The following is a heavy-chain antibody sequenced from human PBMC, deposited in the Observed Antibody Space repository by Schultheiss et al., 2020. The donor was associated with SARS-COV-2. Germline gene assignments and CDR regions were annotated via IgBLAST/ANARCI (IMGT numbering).Heavy chain of an antibody. CDR1: GGSFSGYY. V-gene: IGHV3-23*01. CDR2: ISGSGGST. D-gene: IGHD1-26*01. CDR3: ARAGVGDFDY. J-gene: IGHJ4*02. Sequence: ETLSLTCAVYGGSFSGYYWSWIRQPPGKGLEWVSAISGSGGSTYYADSVKGRCTISRDNSKNTLYLQMNSLRAEDTAVYYCARAGVGDFDYWGQGTLVTGSS.